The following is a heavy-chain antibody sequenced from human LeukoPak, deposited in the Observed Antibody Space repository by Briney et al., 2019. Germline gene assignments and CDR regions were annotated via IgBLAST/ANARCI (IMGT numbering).Heavy chain of an antibody. CDR1: GFTVSSNY. CDR3: ARGGMTTVTPGPFDY. J-gene: IGHJ4*02. V-gene: IGHV3-53*01. CDR2: IYSGGST. D-gene: IGHD4-11*01. Sequence: PGGSLRLSCAASGFTVSSNYMSWVRQAPGKGLEWVSVIYSGGSTYYADSVKGRFTISRDNSKNTLYLQMNSLRAEDTAVCYCARGGMTTVTPGPFDYWGQGTLVTVSS.